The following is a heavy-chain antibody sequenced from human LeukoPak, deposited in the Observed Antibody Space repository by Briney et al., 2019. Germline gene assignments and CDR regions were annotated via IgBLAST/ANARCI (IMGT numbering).Heavy chain of an antibody. CDR3: VKDRPCETCMPMDA. CDR2: LGRSGEYK. J-gene: IGHJ6*02. V-gene: IGHV3-23*01. Sequence: GGSLRLSCAASGFRFTDYSMSWVRQAPGKGLEWVAGLGRSGEYKYYADSVKGRFTISRDNSKDTVSLQMNSLRAEDAAIYFCVKDRPCETCMPMDAWGQGTAVSVSS. D-gene: IGHD2-2*01. CDR1: GFRFTDYS.